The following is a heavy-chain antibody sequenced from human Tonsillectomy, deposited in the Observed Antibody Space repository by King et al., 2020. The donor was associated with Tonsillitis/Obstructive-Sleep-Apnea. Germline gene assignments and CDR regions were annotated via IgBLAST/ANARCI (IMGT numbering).Heavy chain of an antibody. D-gene: IGHD3-10*01. V-gene: IGHV3-30*18. CDR1: GFTFSSYG. Sequence: VQLVESGGGVVQPGRSLRLSCAASGFTFSSYGMHWVRQAPGKGLEWVAIITYDGSKKCCADSVKGRFTISRDNSKNTLYLQMNSLRAEDTAVYYCAKDWYYLDVLGQGTTVTVSS. J-gene: IGHJ6*02. CDR3: AKDWYYLDV. CDR2: ITYDGSKK.